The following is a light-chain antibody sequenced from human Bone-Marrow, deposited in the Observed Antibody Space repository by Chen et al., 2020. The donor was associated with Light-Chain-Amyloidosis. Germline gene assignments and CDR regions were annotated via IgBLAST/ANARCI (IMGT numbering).Light chain of an antibody. V-gene: IGLV3-21*02. J-gene: IGLJ3*02. Sequence: SYVLTQPSSVSVATGQTATIACGGNNIGSTSVHWYQQTPGQAPLLVVYDDSDRPSGIPKRLSGSNSGNTATLTISRVEAGDEADYYCQVWDRSSDRPVFGGGTKLTVL. CDR1: NIGSTS. CDR2: DDS. CDR3: QVWDRSSDRPV.